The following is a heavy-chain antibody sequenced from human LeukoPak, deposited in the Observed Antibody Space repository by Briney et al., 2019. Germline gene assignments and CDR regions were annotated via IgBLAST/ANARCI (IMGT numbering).Heavy chain of an antibody. V-gene: IGHV4-59*08. CDR3: ARNPFATPFDF. CDR2: IYHSGDS. CDR1: GASVSGVY. J-gene: IGHJ4*02. D-gene: IGHD2-15*01. Sequence: SETLSLTCTVSGASVSGVYWSWIRQPPGKGLEWIGYIYHSGDSNCNPSLKSRVTVSLDTSKNQVSLRLTSVTAADTAVYYCARNPFATPFDFWGRGTLVTVSS.